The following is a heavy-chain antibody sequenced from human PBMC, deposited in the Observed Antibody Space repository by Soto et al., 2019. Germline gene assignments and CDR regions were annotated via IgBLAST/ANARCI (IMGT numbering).Heavy chain of an antibody. V-gene: IGHV1-46*03. CDR2: INPSGGST. CDR1: GYTFTSYY. J-gene: IGHJ4*02. D-gene: IGHD6-13*01. Sequence: GASVKVSCKASGYTFTSYYMHWVRQAPGQGLEWMGIINPSGGSTSYAQKFQGRVTMTRDTSTSTVYMELSSLRSEDTAVYYCARVVPPFTYSSSWHSFDYWGQGTLVTVSS. CDR3: ARVVPPFTYSSSWHSFDY.